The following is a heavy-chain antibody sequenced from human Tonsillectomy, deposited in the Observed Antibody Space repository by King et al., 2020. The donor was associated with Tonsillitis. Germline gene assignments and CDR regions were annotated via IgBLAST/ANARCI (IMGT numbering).Heavy chain of an antibody. D-gene: IGHD6-19*01. CDR1: GYSFTSYW. J-gene: IGHJ4*02. CDR3: ARHGAVAADFYYFDY. V-gene: IGHV5-51*01. Sequence: QLVQSGAELKKPGESLKISCKGSGYSFTSYWIGWVRQMPGKGLEWMGVIFPGDSDTRYSPSFQGQVTMSADKSISTAYLQWSSLKASDGAMYYCARHGAVAADFYYFDYWGQGTLVTVSS. CDR2: IFPGDSDT.